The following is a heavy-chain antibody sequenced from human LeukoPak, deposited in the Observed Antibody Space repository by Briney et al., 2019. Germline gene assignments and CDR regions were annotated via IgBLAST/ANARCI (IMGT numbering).Heavy chain of an antibody. CDR1: GFTFSSYS. CDR3: ARDGAIAVAGTSFFDY. V-gene: IGHV3-21*01. Sequence: GGSLRLSCAASGFTFSSYSMNWVRQAPGKGLEWVSSISSSSSYIYYADSVKGRFTISRDNAKNSLYLQMNSLRAEDTAVYYCARDGAIAVAGTSFFDYWGQGTLVTVSS. D-gene: IGHD6-19*01. CDR2: ISSSSSYI. J-gene: IGHJ4*02.